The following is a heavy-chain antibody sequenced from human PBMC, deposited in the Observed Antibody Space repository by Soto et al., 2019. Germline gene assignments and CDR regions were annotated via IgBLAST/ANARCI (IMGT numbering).Heavy chain of an antibody. CDR1: GYTFTSYD. Sequence: ASVKVSCKASGYTFTSYDINWVRQATGQGLEWMGWMNPNSGNTGYAQKFQGRVTMTRNTSISTAYMELSSLRSEGTAVYYCAISYYYDSSGYYYVWPYWGQGTLVTVSS. CDR3: AISYYYDSSGYYYVWPY. D-gene: IGHD3-22*01. J-gene: IGHJ4*02. V-gene: IGHV1-8*01. CDR2: MNPNSGNT.